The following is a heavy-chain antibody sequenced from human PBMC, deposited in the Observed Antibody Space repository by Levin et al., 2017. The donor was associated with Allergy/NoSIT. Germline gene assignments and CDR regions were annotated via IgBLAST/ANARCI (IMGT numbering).Heavy chain of an antibody. CDR3: ARGLEMATTFDY. CDR1: GFTVSSNY. V-gene: IGHV3-66*01. D-gene: IGHD5-24*01. J-gene: IGHJ4*02. CDR2: IYSGGST. Sequence: GGSLRLSCAASGFTVSSNYMSWVRQAPGKGLEWVAGIYSGGSTYYADSVKGRFTISRDNSKNTLYLQMNSLRAEDTAVYYCARGLEMATTFDYWGQGTLVTVSS.